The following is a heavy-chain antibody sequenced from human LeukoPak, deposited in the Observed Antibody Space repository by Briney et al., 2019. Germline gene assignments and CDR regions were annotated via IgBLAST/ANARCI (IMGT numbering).Heavy chain of an antibody. CDR3: ARVDPDSSSTLEVFDY. J-gene: IGHJ4*02. D-gene: IGHD6-6*01. CDR1: GGSISSYY. CDR2: IYYSGST. Sequence: SETLCLTCTVSGGSISSYYWSWIRQPPGKGLEWIGHIYYSGSTNYNPSLKSRVTISVDTSKNQSSLKLSSVTAADTAVYYCARVDPDSSSTLEVFDYWGQGTLVTVSS. V-gene: IGHV4-59*01.